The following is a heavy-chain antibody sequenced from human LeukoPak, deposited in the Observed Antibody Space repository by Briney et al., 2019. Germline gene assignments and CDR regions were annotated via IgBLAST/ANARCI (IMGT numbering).Heavy chain of an antibody. CDR1: GGTFSSYA. V-gene: IGHV1-69*01. CDR2: IIPIFGTA. CDR3: ARAYYGDYEEDHY. Sequence: KVSCKASGGTFSSYAISWVRQAPGRGLEWMGGIIPIFGTANYAQKFQGRVTITADESTSTAYMELSSLRSEDTAVYYCARAYYGDYEEDHYWGQGTLVTVSS. J-gene: IGHJ4*02. D-gene: IGHD4-17*01.